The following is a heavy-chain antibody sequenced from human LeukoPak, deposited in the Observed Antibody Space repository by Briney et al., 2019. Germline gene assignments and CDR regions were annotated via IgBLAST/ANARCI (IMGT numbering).Heavy chain of an antibody. CDR1: GFTFSNYA. Sequence: PGGSLRLSCAASGFTFSNYAMHWVRQAPGKGLEWVSVIYSGGSTYYADSVKGRFTISRDNSKNTLYLQMNSLRAEDTAVYYCASGYCSSTSCMGGFDYWGQGTLVTVSS. CDR3: ASGYCSSTSCMGGFDY. CDR2: IYSGGST. V-gene: IGHV3-66*01. J-gene: IGHJ4*02. D-gene: IGHD2-2*01.